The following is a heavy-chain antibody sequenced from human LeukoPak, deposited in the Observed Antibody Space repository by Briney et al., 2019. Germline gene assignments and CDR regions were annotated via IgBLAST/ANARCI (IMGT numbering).Heavy chain of an antibody. Sequence: SVKVSCKASGGTFSSYAISWVRQAPGQGLEWMGGIIPIFGTANYAQKFQGRVTITADESTSTAYMELSSLRSEDTAVYYCALGYYDSSGYYYPLDYWGQGTLVTVSS. CDR3: ALGYYDSSGYYYPLDY. J-gene: IGHJ4*02. CDR1: GGTFSSYA. V-gene: IGHV1-69*13. D-gene: IGHD3-22*01. CDR2: IIPIFGTA.